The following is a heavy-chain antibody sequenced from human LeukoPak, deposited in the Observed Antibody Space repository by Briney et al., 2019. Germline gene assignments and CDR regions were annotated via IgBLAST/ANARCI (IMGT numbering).Heavy chain of an antibody. Sequence: SETLSLTCALSGYSISSGYYWGWIRQPPGKGLEWIGSIYHSGSTYYNPSLKSRVTISVDTSKNQFSLKLSSVTAADTAVYYCARVGFDWLLYTNYFDYWGQGTLVTVSS. CDR3: ARVGFDWLLYTNYFDY. CDR1: GYSISSGYY. V-gene: IGHV4-38-2*01. J-gene: IGHJ4*02. CDR2: IYHSGST. D-gene: IGHD3-9*01.